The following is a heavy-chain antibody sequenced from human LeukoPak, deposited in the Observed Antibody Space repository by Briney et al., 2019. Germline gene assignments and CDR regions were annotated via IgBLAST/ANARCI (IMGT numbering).Heavy chain of an antibody. CDR1: GFTFSSYA. J-gene: IGHJ6*03. CDR3: ARRLPAAMSRVMDV. D-gene: IGHD2-2*01. Sequence: GGSLRLSCAASGFTFSSYAMHWVRQAPGKGLEWVAVISYDGSNKYYADSVKGRFTISRDNSKNTLYLQMNSLRAEDTAVYYCARRLPAAMSRVMDVWGKGTTVTVSS. CDR2: ISYDGSNK. V-gene: IGHV3-30-3*01.